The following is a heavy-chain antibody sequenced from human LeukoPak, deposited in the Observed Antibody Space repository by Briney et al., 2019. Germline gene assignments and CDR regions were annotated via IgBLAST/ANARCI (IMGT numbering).Heavy chain of an antibody. CDR3: TTLPLVLGGYYGMDV. CDR1: GFTFSNAW. J-gene: IGHJ6*02. V-gene: IGHV3-15*01. Sequence: PGGSLRLSCAASGFTFSNAWMSWVRQAPGKGLEWVGRIKSKTDGGTTDYAAPVKGRFTISRDDSKNTLYLQMNSLKTEDTAVYYCTTLPLVLGGYYGMDVWGQGTTVTVSS. D-gene: IGHD3-16*01. CDR2: IKSKTDGGTT.